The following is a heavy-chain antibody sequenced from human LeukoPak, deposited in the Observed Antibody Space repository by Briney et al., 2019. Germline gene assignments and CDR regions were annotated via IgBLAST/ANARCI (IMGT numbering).Heavy chain of an antibody. Sequence: GSLRLSCAASGFTFCKNGMHRVRQAPGTAVEGVRVISYDGSNKYSAAFVKGRFTTSKDNSKNTLYLQMSSLRAEDTAVYYCARDPYSSGWYSAADYWGQGTLVTVSS. CDR1: GFTFCKNG. J-gene: IGHJ4*02. CDR2: ISYDGSNK. V-gene: IGHV3-30*05. CDR3: ARDPYSSGWYSAADY. D-gene: IGHD6-19*01.